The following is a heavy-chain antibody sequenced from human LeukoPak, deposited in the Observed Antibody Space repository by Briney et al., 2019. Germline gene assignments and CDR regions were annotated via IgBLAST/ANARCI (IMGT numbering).Heavy chain of an antibody. CDR1: GYTFTGYY. CDR3: ARGLRYSSSPGFDP. J-gene: IGHJ5*02. CDR2: INPNSGNT. V-gene: IGHV1-8*02. D-gene: IGHD6-13*01. Sequence: ASVKVSCKASGYTFTGYYMHWVRQAPGQGLEWMGWINPNSGNTGYAQKFQGRVTMTRNTSISTAYMELSSLRSEDTAVYYCARGLRYSSSPGFDPWGQGTLVTVSS.